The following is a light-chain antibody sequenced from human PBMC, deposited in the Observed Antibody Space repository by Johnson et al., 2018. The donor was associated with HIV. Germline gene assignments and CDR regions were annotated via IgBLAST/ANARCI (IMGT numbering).Light chain of an antibody. CDR1: SSNIGNNY. V-gene: IGLV1-51*01. J-gene: IGLJ1*01. Sequence: QSVLTQPPLVSAAPGQKVTISCSGSSSNIGNNYVSWYQQLPGTAPKLLIYDNNKRPSGIPDRFSGSKSGTSATLGITGLQTGDEADYYCGTWDYSLSGYVFGSGTKVTFL. CDR2: DNN. CDR3: GTWDYSLSGYV.